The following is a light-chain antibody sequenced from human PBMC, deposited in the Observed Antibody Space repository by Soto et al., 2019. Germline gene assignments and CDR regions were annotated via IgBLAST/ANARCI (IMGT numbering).Light chain of an antibody. V-gene: IGKV1-39*01. CDR3: QQSYSSPGT. J-gene: IGKJ4*01. CDR2: AAS. Sequence: DIRVTQAPSSLSASVGDRVTITCRASQTITTFLNWYLQRPGQAPKLLIYAASNLHAGVPSRFSGSGSGTEFTLTISSLQPEDFASSYCQQSYSSPGTFGGGTKVAIK. CDR1: QTITTF.